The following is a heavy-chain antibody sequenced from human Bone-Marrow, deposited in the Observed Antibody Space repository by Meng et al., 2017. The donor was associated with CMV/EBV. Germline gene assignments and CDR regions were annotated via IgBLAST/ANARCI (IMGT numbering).Heavy chain of an antibody. CDR3: AKARSVVTPYYFDY. D-gene: IGHD4-23*01. CDR2: IRYDGSDK. Sequence: GESLKISCVTSGFIFSSFDMHWVRQAPGRGLEWVAFIRYDGSDKYYTDALKGRVTISRDNSKNTMYMEMNSLRAEDTAVYYCAKARSVVTPYYFDYWGQGTLVTVSS. J-gene: IGHJ4*02. V-gene: IGHV3-30*02. CDR1: GFIFSSFD.